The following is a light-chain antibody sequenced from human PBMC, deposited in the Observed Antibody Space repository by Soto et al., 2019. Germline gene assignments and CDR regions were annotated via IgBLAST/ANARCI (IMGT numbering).Light chain of an antibody. Sequence: DIVLTQSPATLSLSPGERATLSCRASESVTSYLAWYQQKPGQAPRLLIYDASNRATGIPARCSGSGSGTDFTLTISSLEPEDFAVYYCQQRSNWPRTFGQGTKVEIK. J-gene: IGKJ1*01. CDR1: ESVTSY. CDR2: DAS. CDR3: QQRSNWPRT. V-gene: IGKV3-11*01.